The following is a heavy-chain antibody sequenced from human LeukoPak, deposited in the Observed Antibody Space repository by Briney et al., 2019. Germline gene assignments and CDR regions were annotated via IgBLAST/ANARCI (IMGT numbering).Heavy chain of an antibody. CDR1: GLTFSTSD. CDR2: IQYDGSRE. J-gene: IGHJ3*01. V-gene: IGHV3-30*02. D-gene: IGHD3-9*01. CDR3: AKDLFF. Sequence: PGGSLRLSCAASGLTFSTSDMHWVRQAPGKGLEWVSFIQYDGSRENHSDSVKGRFSISRDNARNTLYLQMYSLRPDDTAVYYCAKDLFFWGQGTVVTVSS.